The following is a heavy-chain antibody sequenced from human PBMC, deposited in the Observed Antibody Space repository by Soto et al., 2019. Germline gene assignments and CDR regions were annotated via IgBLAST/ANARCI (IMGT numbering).Heavy chain of an antibody. CDR2: IWYDGSNK. D-gene: IGHD4-17*01. CDR1: GFTFSSYG. J-gene: IGHJ3*02. CDR3: ARDAMTTVTTNAFDI. Sequence: ESGGGVVQPGRSLRLSCAASGFTFSSYGMHWVRQAPGKGLEWVAVIWYDGSNKYYADSVKGRFTISRDNSKNTLYLQMNSLRAEDTAVYYCARDAMTTVTTNAFDIWGQGTMVTVSS. V-gene: IGHV3-33*01.